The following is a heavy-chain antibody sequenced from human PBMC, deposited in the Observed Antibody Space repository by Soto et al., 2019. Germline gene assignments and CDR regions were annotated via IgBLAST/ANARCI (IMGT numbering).Heavy chain of an antibody. CDR3: ARDRIAGSKYYYGMDV. CDR1: GGTFSSYA. J-gene: IGHJ6*02. Sequence: QVQLVQSGAEVKKPGSSVRVSCKASGGTFSSYAISWVRQATGQGIEWMGGIIPSFGTENYAQKFQGRVTITADESTSTAYMELSRLRSEDTAVYYCARDRIAGSKYYYGMDVWGQGTTVTVSS. V-gene: IGHV1-69*01. D-gene: IGHD6-13*01. CDR2: IIPSFGTE.